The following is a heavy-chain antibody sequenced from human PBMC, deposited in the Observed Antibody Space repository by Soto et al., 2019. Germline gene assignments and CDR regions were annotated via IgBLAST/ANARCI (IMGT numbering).Heavy chain of an antibody. CDR1: GFTFGDHA. D-gene: IGHD3-3*01. CDR3: TRVTDWGNRRLSSGSDY. CDR2: IRSKAYGGTT. V-gene: IGHV3-49*03. Sequence: EVQLVESGGGLVQPGGSLRLSCTASGFTFGDHAMSWFRQAPGKGLEWVGFIRSKAYGGTTEYAASVKGRFTISRDDSKSIAYLQMNSLKTEDTAVYYCTRVTDWGNRRLSSGSDYWGQGTLVTVSS. J-gene: IGHJ4*02.